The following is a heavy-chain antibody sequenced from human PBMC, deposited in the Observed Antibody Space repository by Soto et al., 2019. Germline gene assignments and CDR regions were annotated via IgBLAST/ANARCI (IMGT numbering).Heavy chain of an antibody. CDR2: IYYGGGT. Sequence: PSETLSLTCTVSGAALSSGGYICTWVRQPPGKGLEGLWYIYYGGGTNYNPSLKSRVTISLDKSKRQFPLKLSYVTAADTAVYYCARDKECSGGSCYPANWFDPWGQGPLVTVSS. CDR1: GAALSSGGYI. CDR3: ARDKECSGGSCYPANWFDP. J-gene: IGHJ5*02. V-gene: IGHV4-61*08. D-gene: IGHD2-15*01.